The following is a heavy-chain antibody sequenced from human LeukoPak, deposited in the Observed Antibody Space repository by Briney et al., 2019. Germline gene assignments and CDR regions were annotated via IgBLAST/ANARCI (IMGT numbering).Heavy chain of an antibody. CDR1: GFTFSNYG. CDR3: ANEEDGDIVVVPAVTGH. Sequence: GGSLRLSCAASGFTFSNYGMHWVRPAPGKGLEWGAFIRYDGSNKYYADSVKGRFTISRDNSKNTLYLQTNSLRAEDTAVYYCANEEDGDIVVVPAVTGHWGQGTLVTVSS. D-gene: IGHD2-2*01. J-gene: IGHJ4*02. V-gene: IGHV3-30*02. CDR2: IRYDGSNK.